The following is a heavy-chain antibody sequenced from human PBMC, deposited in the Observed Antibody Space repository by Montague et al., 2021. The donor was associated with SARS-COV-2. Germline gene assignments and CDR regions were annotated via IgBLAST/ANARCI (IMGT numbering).Heavy chain of an antibody. V-gene: IGHV4-39*01. J-gene: IGHJ4*02. CDR2: ISYAGRT. Sequence: SETLSLTCTVSGGSISSPDYYWVWIRQSPGKGLDWIGSISYAGRTYYNPSLRIRVSFSMDTSKIHFSLSLNSVTAADAAVYFCERQLPSYCSTNKCYPYYFDVWGPGALVTVSS. CDR3: ERQLPSYCSTNKCYPYYFDV. CDR1: GGSISSPDYY. D-gene: IGHD2-2*01.